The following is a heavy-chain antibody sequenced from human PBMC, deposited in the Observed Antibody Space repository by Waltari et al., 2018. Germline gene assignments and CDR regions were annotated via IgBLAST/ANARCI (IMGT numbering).Heavy chain of an antibody. D-gene: IGHD6-19*01. CDR3: ARANVSSGWDHDAFDI. CDR2: IYTSGST. V-gene: IGHV4-4*07. Sequence: QVQLQESGPGLVKPSETLSLTCTVSGGSISSYYWSWIRQPAGKGLEWIGRIYTSGSTNYTPSLKSRVTMSVDTSKKQFSLKLSSVTGADTAVYYCARANVSSGWDHDAFDIWGQGTMVTVSS. J-gene: IGHJ3*02. CDR1: GGSISSYY.